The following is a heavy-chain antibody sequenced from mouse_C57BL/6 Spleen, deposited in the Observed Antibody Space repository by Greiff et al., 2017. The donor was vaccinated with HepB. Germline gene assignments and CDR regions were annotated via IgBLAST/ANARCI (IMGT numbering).Heavy chain of an antibody. CDR3: TGGDDYWYFDV. CDR2: IRLKSDNYAT. CDR1: GFTFSNYW. Sequence: EVQVVESGGGLVQPGGSMKLSCVASGFTFSNYWMNWVRQSPEKGLEWVAQIRLKSDNYATYYAESVKGRFTISRDDSKSSVYLQMNNLRAEETGIYYCTGGDDYWYFDVWGTGTTVTVSA. J-gene: IGHJ1*03. V-gene: IGHV6-3*01. D-gene: IGHD2-3*01.